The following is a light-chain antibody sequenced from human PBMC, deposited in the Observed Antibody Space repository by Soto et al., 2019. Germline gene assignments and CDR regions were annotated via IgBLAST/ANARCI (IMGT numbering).Light chain of an antibody. V-gene: IGLV5-37*01. Sequence: QLVLTQPPSSSASPGESARLTCTLPSDINVGSHNIYWYQQKPVIPASYLLYYYTDSEKGQVSGVPNRFSGSKDASANTGILLISGLQSEDEAQYYCMTWPSNAPVAFGGGTQLTVL. CDR3: MTWPSNAPVA. J-gene: IGLJ2*01. CDR2: YYTDSEK. CDR1: SDINVGSHN.